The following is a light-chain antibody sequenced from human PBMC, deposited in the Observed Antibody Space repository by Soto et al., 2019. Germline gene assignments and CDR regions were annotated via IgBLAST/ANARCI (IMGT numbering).Light chain of an antibody. CDR2: DAS. V-gene: IGKV3-11*01. CDR1: QSVSSH. J-gene: IGKJ5*01. CDR3: QQGGNWPLT. Sequence: IVLSQSPGTLSLSPGERATVSCRASQSVSSHLAWYQQKRGQAPRLLIYDASSRASGIPARFSGSGSGTDFTLTISSLEPEDFAVYYCQQGGNWPLTFGQGTRLE.